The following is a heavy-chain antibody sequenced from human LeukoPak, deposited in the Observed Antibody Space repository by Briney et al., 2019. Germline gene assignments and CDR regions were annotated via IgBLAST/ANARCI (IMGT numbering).Heavy chain of an antibody. V-gene: IGHV4-39*01. J-gene: IGHJ4*02. CDR2: IYYSGST. D-gene: IGHD1-26*01. CDR3: AKSGGYGLIDY. Sequence: WVRQAPGKGLEWIGSIYYSGSTYYNPSLKSRVTISVDTSKNQFSLRLSSVPAADTAMYYCAKSGGYGLIDYWGQGTLVTVSS.